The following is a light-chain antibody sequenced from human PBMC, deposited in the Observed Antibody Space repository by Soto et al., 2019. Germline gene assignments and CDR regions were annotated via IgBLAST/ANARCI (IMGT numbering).Light chain of an antibody. Sequence: DIHMTQSPSTLSASVGDRVTITCRASQSISIWLAWYQQKPGKARNLLIYKTSSLESGVPSRFSGSGSGTEFTLTISSLQPDDFATYYCQHWNDYSWTFGQGTKVEVK. J-gene: IGKJ1*01. CDR3: QHWNDYSWT. V-gene: IGKV1-5*03. CDR1: QSISIW. CDR2: KTS.